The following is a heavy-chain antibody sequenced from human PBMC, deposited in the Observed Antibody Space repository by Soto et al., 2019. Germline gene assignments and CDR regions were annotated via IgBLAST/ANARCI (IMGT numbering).Heavy chain of an antibody. Sequence: GGSLRLSCAASGFTFSSYSMNWVRQAPGKGLEWVSSISSSSSYIYYADSVKGRFTISRDNAKNSLYLQMNSLRAEDTAVYYCARYGPNWDFWSGYYAFDIWGQGTMVTVSS. J-gene: IGHJ3*02. CDR3: ARYGPNWDFWSGYYAFDI. CDR1: GFTFSSYS. D-gene: IGHD3-3*01. CDR2: ISSSSSYI. V-gene: IGHV3-21*01.